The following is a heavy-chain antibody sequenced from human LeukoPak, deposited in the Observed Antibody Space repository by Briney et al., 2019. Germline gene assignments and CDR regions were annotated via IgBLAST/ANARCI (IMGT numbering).Heavy chain of an antibody. Sequence: ASVKVSCKACGYIFTSYFLHWVRQAPGQGLEWMGLINPSGGSTRYAQKFQGRVTMTRDMSTSTAYMELSSLKSEDTAVYYCATDLPLGVVAATPRTGYWGQGTLVTVSS. D-gene: IGHD2-15*01. CDR1: GYIFTSYF. J-gene: IGHJ4*02. V-gene: IGHV1-46*01. CDR3: ATDLPLGVVAATPRTGY. CDR2: INPSGGST.